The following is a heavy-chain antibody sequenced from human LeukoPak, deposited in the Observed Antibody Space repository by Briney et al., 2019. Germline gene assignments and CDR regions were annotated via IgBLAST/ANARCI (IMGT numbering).Heavy chain of an antibody. J-gene: IGHJ4*02. CDR3: ARLYYDSLGPFDY. Sequence: SETLSLTCTVSGGSISSDYWSWIRQPPGKGLEWIGYIYYSGSTKYNPSLKSRVTISVDTSKNQFSLKLRSATAADTAVYYCARLYYDSLGPFDYWGQGTLVSVSS. D-gene: IGHD3-22*01. CDR2: IYYSGST. V-gene: IGHV4-59*01. CDR1: GGSISSDY.